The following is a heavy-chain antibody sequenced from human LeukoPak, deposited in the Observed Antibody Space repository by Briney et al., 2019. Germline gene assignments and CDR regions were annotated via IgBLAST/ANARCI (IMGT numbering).Heavy chain of an antibody. Sequence: TGGSLRLSCAASGFTFSSYWMSWVRQAPGKGLEWVANIKQDGSEKFYVDSVKGRFTISRDNAKNSLYLQMNSLRAEDTAVYYCARYSSSWGPVYYYYYMDVWGKGTTVTISS. CDR3: ARYSSSWGPVYYYYYMDV. J-gene: IGHJ6*03. D-gene: IGHD6-13*01. V-gene: IGHV3-7*01. CDR2: IKQDGSEK. CDR1: GFTFSSYW.